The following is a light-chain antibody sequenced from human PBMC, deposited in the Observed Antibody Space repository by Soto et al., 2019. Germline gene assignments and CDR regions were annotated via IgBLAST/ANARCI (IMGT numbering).Light chain of an antibody. CDR3: CSYTDGSSLL. CDR1: RNDIGTYNL. Sequence: QSALTQPASVSDSPGQSISISCGGGRNDIGTYNLVSWYQQHPGKAPKLIIYEDNKRPSGVSNRFSGSRSGNTASLTISGLQAEDEADYYCCSYTDGSSLLFGGGTQLTVL. V-gene: IGLV2-23*01. CDR2: EDN. J-gene: IGLJ7*01.